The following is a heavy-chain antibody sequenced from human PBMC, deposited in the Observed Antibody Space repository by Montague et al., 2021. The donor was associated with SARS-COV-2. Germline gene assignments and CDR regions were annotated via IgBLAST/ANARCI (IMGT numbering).Heavy chain of an antibody. CDR2: VFDSGAA. V-gene: IGHV4/OR15-8*02. D-gene: IGHD6-13*01. CDR3: ARDFVAAVPDSFDS. J-gene: IGHJ4*02. CDR1: GGSISSGNC. Sequence: SETLSLTCAVSGGSISSGNCWWRGRQPPTEGVEWSGEVFDSGAAXYNPPLKSRLTTSMDKSKNEFFLKLNAVTAADTAMYYCARDFVAAVPDSFDSWGQGVPVTVSS.